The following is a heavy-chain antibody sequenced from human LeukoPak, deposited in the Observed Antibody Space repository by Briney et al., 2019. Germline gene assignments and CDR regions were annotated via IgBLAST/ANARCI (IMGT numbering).Heavy chain of an antibody. Sequence: GGSLRLSCAASGFTFSSYSMNWVRQAPGKGLEWVSSISSSSSSIYYADSVKGRFTISRDNAKNSLYLQMNSLRAEDTAVYYCARDYYDSSGYYYESHYYYYMDVWGKGTTVTVSS. CDR3: ARDYYDSSGYYYESHYYYYMDV. V-gene: IGHV3-21*01. J-gene: IGHJ6*03. D-gene: IGHD3-22*01. CDR2: ISSSSSSI. CDR1: GFTFSSYS.